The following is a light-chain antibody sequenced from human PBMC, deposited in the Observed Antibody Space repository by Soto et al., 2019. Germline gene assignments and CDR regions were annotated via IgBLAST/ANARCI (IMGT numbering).Light chain of an antibody. CDR1: QSLLYSSKNKNY. J-gene: IGKJ1*01. CDR3: QQYYDAPWT. V-gene: IGKV4-1*01. CDR2: WAS. Sequence: DIVMTQSPDSLAVSLGERATINCKSSQSLLYSSKNKNYLAWYQQKPRQPPKLLIYWASTRESGVPDRFSGSGSGTDFTLTISSLQAEDVAVYYCQQYYDAPWTFGQGTKVEIK.